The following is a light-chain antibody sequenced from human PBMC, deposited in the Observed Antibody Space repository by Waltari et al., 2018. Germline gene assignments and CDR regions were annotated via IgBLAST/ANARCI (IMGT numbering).Light chain of an antibody. Sequence: QSVLTQPPSVSGAPGQRVTISCPGSDSTIGAGYDVPWYQQLPGTAPKLLIYGNTNRPSGVSDRFSGSKSGTSGSLAITGLQAEDEAYYYCQSYDRSLTGSWVFGGGTKLTVL. CDR3: QSYDRSLTGSWV. J-gene: IGLJ3*02. CDR2: GNT. V-gene: IGLV1-40*01. CDR1: DSTIGAGYD.